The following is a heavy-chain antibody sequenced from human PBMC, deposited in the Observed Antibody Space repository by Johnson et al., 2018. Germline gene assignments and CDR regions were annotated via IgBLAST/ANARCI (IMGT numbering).Heavy chain of an antibody. J-gene: IGHJ6*02. V-gene: IGHV4-59*01. CDR3: ARLTRTFDFANFYGMDV. D-gene: IGHD3/OR15-3a*01. Sequence: QVQLQESGPGLMKPSETLSLTCTVSGGSISSYFWSWIRQPPGKGLEWIGYIYYTVTTNYNPSLKSRATISVDTSKNPVSLNLRSVTAAEPAVYYCARLTRTFDFANFYGMDVWGQGTTVIVSS. CDR1: GGSISSYF. CDR2: IYYTVTT.